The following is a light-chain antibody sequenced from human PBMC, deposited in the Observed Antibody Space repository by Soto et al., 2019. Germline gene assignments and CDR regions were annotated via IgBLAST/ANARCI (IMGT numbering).Light chain of an antibody. CDR3: QQFGSLPQT. CDR1: QNVRSSS. Sequence: EVVLTQSPGTLSLSPGERATLSCRASQNVRSSSLTWYQQKPGRAPRLLIYGTSNRATGIPDRFSGSGSGTDFTLTISRLEPEDFAVYYCQQFGSLPQTFGQWTKLEIK. CDR2: GTS. J-gene: IGKJ2*01. V-gene: IGKV3-20*01.